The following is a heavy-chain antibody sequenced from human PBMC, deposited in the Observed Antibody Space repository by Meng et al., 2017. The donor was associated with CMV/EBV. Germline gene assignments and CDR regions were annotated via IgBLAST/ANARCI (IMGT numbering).Heavy chain of an antibody. D-gene: IGHD3-9*01. CDR3: AYYDILAGLRN. Sequence: GSLSLTCAVNGGSFSGYYWSWIRQPPGKGLEWIGEINHSGSTHYNPSLKSRVTISVDTSKNQFSLKLSSVTAADTAVYYCAYYDILAGLRNWGQGTLVTVSS. J-gene: IGHJ4*02. V-gene: IGHV4-34*01. CDR2: INHSGST. CDR1: GGSFSGYY.